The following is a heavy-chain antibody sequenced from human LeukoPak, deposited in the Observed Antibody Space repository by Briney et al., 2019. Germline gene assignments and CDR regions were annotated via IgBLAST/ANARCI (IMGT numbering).Heavy chain of an antibody. J-gene: IGHJ4*02. CDR1: GFTFTYS. CDR2: ISSSGSTI. V-gene: IGHV3-48*03. Sequence: GGSLRLSCAASGFTFTYSMSWVRQVPGKGLEWVSYISSSGSTIYYADSVKGRFTISRDNAKNSLYLQMNSLRAEDTAVYYCARSQYFDWLPFDYWGQGTLVTVSS. CDR3: ARSQYFDWLPFDY. D-gene: IGHD3-9*01.